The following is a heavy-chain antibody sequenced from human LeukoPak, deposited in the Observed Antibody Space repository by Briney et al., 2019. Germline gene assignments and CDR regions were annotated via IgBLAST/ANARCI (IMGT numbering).Heavy chain of an antibody. J-gene: IGHJ5*02. CDR3: ARENSYSYEDWFDP. CDR1: GFTFSNHA. CDR2: ISPPGGTT. V-gene: IGHV3-23*01. D-gene: IGHD5-18*01. Sequence: GGSLRLSCAASGFTFSNHAMSWFRQAPGKGLEWVSAISPPGGTTYFADAVRGRFTISRDNSKNTLYLQMNSLRAGDTAIYYCARENSYSYEDWFDPWGQGTLVTVSS.